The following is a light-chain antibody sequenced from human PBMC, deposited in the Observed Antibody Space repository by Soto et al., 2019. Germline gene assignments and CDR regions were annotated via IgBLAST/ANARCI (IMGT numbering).Light chain of an antibody. CDR3: SSLKV. CDR1: SSDVGGDNY. J-gene: IGLJ2*01. Sequence: QSVLTQPPSASGSPGQSVTISCTGTSSDVGGDNYVSWYQQHPGKAPKLMIYEVTKRPSGVPDRFSGSKSGNTASLTVSGLQVEDEADYYSSSLKVFGGGTKLTVL. CDR2: EVT. V-gene: IGLV2-8*01.